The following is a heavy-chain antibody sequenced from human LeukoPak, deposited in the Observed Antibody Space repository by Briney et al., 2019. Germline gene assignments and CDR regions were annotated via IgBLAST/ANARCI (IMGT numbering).Heavy chain of an antibody. D-gene: IGHD6-13*01. V-gene: IGHV3-23*01. CDR1: GFTFSSYA. Sequence: AGGSLRLSCAASGFTFSSYAMSWVRQAPGKGLEWVSAISGSGGSTYYADSVKGRFTISRDNSKNTLYLQMNSLRAEDTAVYYCAKGCSSWYYFDYWGQGTLVTVSS. CDR3: AKGCSSWYYFDY. CDR2: ISGSGGST. J-gene: IGHJ4*02.